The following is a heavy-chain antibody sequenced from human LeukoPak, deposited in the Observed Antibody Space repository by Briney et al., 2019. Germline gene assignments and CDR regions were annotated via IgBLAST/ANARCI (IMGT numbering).Heavy chain of an antibody. CDR3: ARESIRSWATGVNYYYGMDV. D-gene: IGHD2-8*02. V-gene: IGHV1-24*01. CDR1: GYTLTELS. CDR2: FDPEDGET. Sequence: ASVKVSCKVSGYTLTELSMHWVRQAPGKGLEWMGGFDPEDGETIYAQKFQGRVTMTEDTSTDTAYMELGSLRSEDTAVYYCARESIRSWATGVNYYYGMDVWGKGTTVTVSS. J-gene: IGHJ6*04.